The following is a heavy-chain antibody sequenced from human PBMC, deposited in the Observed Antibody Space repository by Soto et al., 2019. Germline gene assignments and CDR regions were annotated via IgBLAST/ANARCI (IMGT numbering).Heavy chain of an antibody. CDR2: IYYSGST. V-gene: IGHV4-59*08. D-gene: IGHD6-6*01. CDR3: ARHDWEARYSSSSLYYYYYYMDV. J-gene: IGHJ6*03. Sequence: PSETLSLTCTDSGGSISSYYWSWIRQPPGKGLEWIGYIYYSGSTNYNPSLKSRVTISVDTSKNQFSLKLSSVTAADTAVYYCARHDWEARYSSSSLYYYYYYMDVWGKGTTVTVSS. CDR1: GGSISSYY.